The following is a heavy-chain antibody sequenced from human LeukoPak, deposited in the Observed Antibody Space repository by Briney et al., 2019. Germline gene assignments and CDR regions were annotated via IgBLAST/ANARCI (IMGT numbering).Heavy chain of an antibody. CDR2: ISSSGSTI. CDR1: GFTFSSYA. Sequence: TGGSLRLSCAASGFTFSSYALSRIRQAPGKGLEWVSYISSSGSTIYYADPVKGRFTISRDNAKNSLYLQMNRLRAEDTAVYYCARDTALAVAVRGSGSYYYYYYMDVWGKGTTVTISS. V-gene: IGHV3-11*04. CDR3: ARDTALAVAVRGSGSYYYYYYMDV. D-gene: IGHD6-19*01. J-gene: IGHJ6*03.